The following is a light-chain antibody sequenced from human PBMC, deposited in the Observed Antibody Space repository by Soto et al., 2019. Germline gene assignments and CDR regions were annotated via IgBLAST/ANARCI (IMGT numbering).Light chain of an antibody. Sequence: QSVLTQPPSVSAAPGQKVTISCSGSSSNIESNYVSWYQQVPGTAPKLLIHDNNQRPSGVPDRFSGSKSGTSATLGITGLQTGDEAGYYCGTWDSGLSGVVFGGGTKLTVL. J-gene: IGLJ2*01. V-gene: IGLV1-51*01. CDR1: SSNIESNY. CDR3: GTWDSGLSGVV. CDR2: DNN.